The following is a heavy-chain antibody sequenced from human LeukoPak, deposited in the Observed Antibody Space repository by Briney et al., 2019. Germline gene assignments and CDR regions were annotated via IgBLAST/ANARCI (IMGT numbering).Heavy chain of an antibody. CDR3: ARNFYETTGFYYDAFDI. D-gene: IGHD3-22*01. J-gene: IGHJ3*02. CDR2: IRSGGSLI. CDR1: GFTFSGYN. Sequence: GGSLRLSCAASGFTFSGYNMNWVRQAPGKGLEWVAFIRSGGSLIYYAESVKGRFTISRDNSRNSLYLQMNSLRVEDTAVYYCARNFYETTGFYYDAFDIWGQGTAVTVSS. V-gene: IGHV3-48*04.